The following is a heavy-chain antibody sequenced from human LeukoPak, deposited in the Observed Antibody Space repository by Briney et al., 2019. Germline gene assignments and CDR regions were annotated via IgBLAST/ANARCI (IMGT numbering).Heavy chain of an antibody. Sequence: SETLSLTCTVSGGSISGDYWSWIRQPAGTGLEWIGRIYTSGSTNYNPSLKSRVTISVDTSKNQFSLKLSSVTAADTAVYYCAREVGGSYPDAFDIWGQGTMVTVSS. CDR1: GGSISGDY. CDR3: AREVGGSYPDAFDI. V-gene: IGHV4-4*07. CDR2: IYTSGST. J-gene: IGHJ3*02. D-gene: IGHD1-26*01.